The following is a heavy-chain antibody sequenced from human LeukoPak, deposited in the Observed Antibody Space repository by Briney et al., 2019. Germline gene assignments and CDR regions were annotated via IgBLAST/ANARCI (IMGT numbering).Heavy chain of an antibody. CDR2: ISESGGAT. D-gene: IGHD6-13*01. J-gene: IGHJ4*02. CDR1: GFTFTNFG. CDR3: TRDLTGTTWSENDY. V-gene: IGHV3-23*01. Sequence: PGGSLRLSCVASGFTFTNFGMSWVRQAPGRGLEWVAFISESGGATYCPDSVRGRFTISRDTSKNTLYLQMNNLRADDTAMYYCTRDLTGTTWSENDYWGQGTLVTISS.